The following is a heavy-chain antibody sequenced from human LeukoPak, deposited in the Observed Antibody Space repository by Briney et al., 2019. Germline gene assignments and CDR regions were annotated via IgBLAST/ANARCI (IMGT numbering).Heavy chain of an antibody. D-gene: IGHD3-22*01. CDR2: IIPIFGTA. Sequence: SVKVSCKASGGTFSSYAISWVRQAPGQGLEWVGGIIPIFGTANYAQKFQGRVTITADESTSTAYMELSSLRSEDTAVYYCARDSKVYSSGMSFDYWGQGTLVTVSS. CDR3: ARDSKVYSSGMSFDY. J-gene: IGHJ4*02. V-gene: IGHV1-69*13. CDR1: GGTFSSYA.